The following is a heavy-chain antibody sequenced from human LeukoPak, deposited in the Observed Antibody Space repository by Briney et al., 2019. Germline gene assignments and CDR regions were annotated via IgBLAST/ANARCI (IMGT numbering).Heavy chain of an antibody. CDR1: GFVFSNYW. CDR2: IKPDGTEK. V-gene: IGHV3-7*01. CDR3: ARGGNSSWDY. Sequence: GGSLRLSCAASGFVFSNYWMSWVRQAPGKGLEWVANIKPDGTEKYYVDSLKGRFTISRDNAKNSLYLQMNSLRVEDTAVYYCARGGNSSWDYWGQGALVTVSS. D-gene: IGHD6-6*01. J-gene: IGHJ4*02.